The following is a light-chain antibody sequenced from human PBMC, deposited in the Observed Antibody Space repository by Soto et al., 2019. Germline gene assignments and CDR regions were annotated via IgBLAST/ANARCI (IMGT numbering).Light chain of an antibody. CDR1: SSDVGNYNY. Sequence: QSVLTQPPSASGSPGQSVTISCTGSSSDVGNYNYVSWYQQHPGKAPKLMIQEVTKRPSWVPDRFSGSKSGNTASLTVSGLQAEDEADYYCSSYAGNNIFVFGPGTKVTVL. CDR3: SSYAGNNIFV. V-gene: IGLV2-8*01. CDR2: EVT. J-gene: IGLJ1*01.